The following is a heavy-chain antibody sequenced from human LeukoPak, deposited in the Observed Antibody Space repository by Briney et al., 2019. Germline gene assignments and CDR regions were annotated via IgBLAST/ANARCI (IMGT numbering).Heavy chain of an antibody. J-gene: IGHJ3*02. CDR2: ISGSGGST. Sequence: GGSLRLSCAASGFTFSSYGMSWVRQAPGKGLEWVSAISGSGGSTYYADSVKGRFIISRDNSKNTLYLQMNSLRTEDTAVYYCANDGAYYDSSTDAFDIWGQGTMVTVSS. CDR3: ANDGAYYDSSTDAFDI. V-gene: IGHV3-23*01. D-gene: IGHD3-22*01. CDR1: GFTFSSYG.